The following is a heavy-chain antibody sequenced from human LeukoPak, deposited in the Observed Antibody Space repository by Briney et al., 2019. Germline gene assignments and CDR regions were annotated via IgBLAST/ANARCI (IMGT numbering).Heavy chain of an antibody. CDR3: ARLGGYDSASSYYYGMDV. CDR1: GFTFSSYG. D-gene: IGHD5-12*01. V-gene: IGHV3-33*01. CDR2: IWYDGSNK. Sequence: GGSLRLSCAASGFTFSSYGMHWVRQAPGKGLEWVAVIWYDGSNKYYADSVKGRFTISRDNSKNTLYLQMNSLRAEDTAVYYCARLGGYDSASSYYYGMDVWGQGTTVTVSS. J-gene: IGHJ6*02.